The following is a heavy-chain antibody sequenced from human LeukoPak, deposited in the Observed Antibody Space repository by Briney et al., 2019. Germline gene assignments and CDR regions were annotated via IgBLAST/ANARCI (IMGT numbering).Heavy chain of an antibody. CDR3: ARLYDGSAYHADHFDY. CDR2: ISSSSSYI. V-gene: IGHV3-21*01. CDR1: GFNFNNYN. Sequence: GGSLRLSCAASGFNFNNYNMNWVRQAPGKGLEWVSSISSSSSYIYYADSVKGRFTISRDNAKNSLYLQMNSLRAEDTAVYYCARLYDGSAYHADHFDYWGQGTLVTVSS. J-gene: IGHJ4*02. D-gene: IGHD3-22*01.